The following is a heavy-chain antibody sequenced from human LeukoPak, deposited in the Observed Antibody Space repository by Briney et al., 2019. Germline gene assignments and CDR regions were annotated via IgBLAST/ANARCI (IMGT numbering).Heavy chain of an antibody. D-gene: IGHD6-13*01. V-gene: IGHV1-69*01. CDR2: IIPIFGTA. J-gene: IGHJ5*02. CDR3: ARDLPLAVAGTPEDNWFDP. Sequence: ASVKVSCKASGGTFSSYAISWVRQAPGQGLEWMGGIIPIFGTANYAQKFQGRVTITADESTSTAYMELSSLRSEDTAVYYCARDLPLAVAGTPEDNWFDPWGQGTLVTVSS. CDR1: GGTFSSYA.